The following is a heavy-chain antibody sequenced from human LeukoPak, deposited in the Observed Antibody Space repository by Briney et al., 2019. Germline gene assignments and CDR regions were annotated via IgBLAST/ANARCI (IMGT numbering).Heavy chain of an antibody. J-gene: IGHJ4*02. Sequence: GGPLRLSCAASGFTFSSYGMHWVRQAPGKGLEWVAFIRYDGSNKDYADSVKGRFTISRDNSKNTLYLQMNSLRAEDTAVYYCARDMTGPDYWGQGTLVTVSS. V-gene: IGHV3-30*02. CDR3: ARDMTGPDY. CDR1: GFTFSSYG. D-gene: IGHD3-9*01. CDR2: IRYDGSNK.